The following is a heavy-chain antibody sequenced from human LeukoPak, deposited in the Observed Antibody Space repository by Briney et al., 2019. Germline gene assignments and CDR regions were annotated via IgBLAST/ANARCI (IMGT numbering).Heavy chain of an antibody. Sequence: PGGSLRLSCAASGFTFSSYAMSWVRQPPGKGLEWIGEINHSGSTNYNPSLKSRVTISVDTSKNQFSLKLSSVTAADTAVYYCARLGYCSGGSCAIDYWGQGTLVTVSS. CDR3: ARLGYCSGGSCAIDY. D-gene: IGHD2-15*01. J-gene: IGHJ4*02. CDR2: INHSGST. V-gene: IGHV4-34*01. CDR1: GFTFSSYA.